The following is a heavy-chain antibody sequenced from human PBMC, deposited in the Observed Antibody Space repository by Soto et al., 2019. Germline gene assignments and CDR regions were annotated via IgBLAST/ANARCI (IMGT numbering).Heavy chain of an antibody. CDR2: IDPTDSKT. CDR3: ARRVRAGDFDF. CDR1: GYSFTSYW. V-gene: IGHV5-10-1*03. D-gene: IGHD3-10*01. J-gene: IGHJ4*02. Sequence: EVQLVQSGGEVKKTGESLRISCKVSGYSFTSYWITWVRQKPGKGLEWMGRIDPTDSKTNYGPSFQGHVTISADRSMYTAYLQWNSLKASDTAMYYCARRVRAGDFDFWGQGTLVTVSS.